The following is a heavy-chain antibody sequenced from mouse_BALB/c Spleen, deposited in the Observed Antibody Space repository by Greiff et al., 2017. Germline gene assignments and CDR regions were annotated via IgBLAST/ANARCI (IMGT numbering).Heavy chain of an antibody. CDR1: GFNIKDTY. V-gene: IGHV14-3*02. D-gene: IGHD1-1*01. CDR2: IDPANGNT. Sequence: VQLQQSGAELVKPGASVKLSCTASGFNIKDTYMHWVKQRPEQGLEWIGRIDPANGNTKYDPKFQGKATITADTSSNTAYLQLSSLTSEDTAVYYWARKVGGAMDYWGQGTSVTVSS. J-gene: IGHJ4*01. CDR3: ARKVGGAMDY.